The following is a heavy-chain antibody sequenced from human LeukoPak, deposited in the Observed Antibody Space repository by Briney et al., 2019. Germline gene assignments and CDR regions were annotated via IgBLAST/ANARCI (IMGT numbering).Heavy chain of an antibody. CDR2: ISVSGNT. D-gene: IGHD2-15*01. CDR3: AKAPVTTCSGAYCYPFDY. V-gene: IGHV3-23*01. Sequence: GGSLRLSCAASGFTLSSYAMGWVRQGPGKGLEWVSAISVSGNTYHADSVKGRFTISRDSSKNTLYLQMNSQRAGDAAVYYCAKAPVTTCSGAYCYPFDYWSQGTLVTVSS. CDR1: GFTLSSYA. J-gene: IGHJ4*02.